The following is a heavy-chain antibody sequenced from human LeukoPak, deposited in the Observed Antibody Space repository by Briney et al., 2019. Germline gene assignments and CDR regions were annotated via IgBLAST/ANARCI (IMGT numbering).Heavy chain of an antibody. Sequence: GESLKISCQGSGYSFAAFWLAWVRQMPGKGLELMGLIYPGDSVVRYSPSFEGQVTISADQSITTAYVQWTSLRASDTALYFCARASASCGGDCFGFYFFDLWGRGTQVTVSS. J-gene: IGHJ2*01. V-gene: IGHV5-51*01. CDR1: GYSFAAFW. CDR3: ARASASCGGDCFGFYFFDL. D-gene: IGHD2-21*02. CDR2: IYPGDSVV.